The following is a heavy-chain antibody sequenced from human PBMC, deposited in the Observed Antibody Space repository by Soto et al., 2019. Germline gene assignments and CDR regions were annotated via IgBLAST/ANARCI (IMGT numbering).Heavy chain of an antibody. D-gene: IGHD3-3*01. CDR2: IRKRAYSYTT. CDR3: TSSWRDHNYFDN. V-gene: IGHV3-72*01. Sequence: EVQLVESGGGLVQPGGSLRLSCSASGFTFSDHYMDWVRQAPGKGLEWVGRIRKRAYSYTTEYAASVKDRFTISRDDSRSSVYLQMNSLKIEDTAMYYCTSSWRDHNYFDNWGQGTLVTVSS. J-gene: IGHJ4*02. CDR1: GFTFSDHY.